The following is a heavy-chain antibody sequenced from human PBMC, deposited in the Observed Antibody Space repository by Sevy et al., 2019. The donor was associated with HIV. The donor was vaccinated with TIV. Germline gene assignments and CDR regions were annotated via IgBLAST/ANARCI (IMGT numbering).Heavy chain of an antibody. J-gene: IGHJ6*02. CDR1: GFTFSSYA. CDR2: ISYDGSNK. Sequence: GGSPRLSCAASGFTFSSYAMHWVRQAPGKGLEWVAVISYDGSNKYYADSVKGRFTISRDNSKNTLYLQMNSLRAEDTAVYYCARVSYGSGSYNTDWGYGMDVWGQGTTVTVSS. D-gene: IGHD3-10*01. CDR3: ARVSYGSGSYNTDWGYGMDV. V-gene: IGHV3-30*04.